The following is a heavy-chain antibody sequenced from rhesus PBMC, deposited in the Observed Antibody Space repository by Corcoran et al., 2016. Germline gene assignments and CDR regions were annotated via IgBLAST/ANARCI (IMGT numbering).Heavy chain of an antibody. CDR3: ARERQHDY. Sequence: QVTLKESGPALVKPTQTLKLTCTFSGISLSTSGMGVGWIRQPPGKALEMLAIIYWEDDKYSSTSLKSRPPISKDTSKNQVVLTRTNMDPVDTATYYCARERQHDYWGQGVLVTVSS. D-gene: IGHD6-25*01. V-gene: IGHV2S1*01. CDR1: GISLSTSGMG. J-gene: IGHJ4*01. CDR2: IYWEDDK.